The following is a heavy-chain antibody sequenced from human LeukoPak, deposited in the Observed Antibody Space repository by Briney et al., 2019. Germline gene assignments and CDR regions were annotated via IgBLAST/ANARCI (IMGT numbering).Heavy chain of an antibody. CDR1: GGTFISYA. CDR3: ARGPARISKGNWFDP. Sequence: SVKVSCKASGGTFISYAISWVRQAPGQGLEWMGGIIPIFGTANYAQKFQGRVTINGEESTSTAYMELSSLRSEDTAVYYCARGPARISKGNWFDPWGQGTLVTVSS. V-gene: IGHV1-69*01. CDR2: IIPIFGTA. J-gene: IGHJ5*02. D-gene: IGHD2-15*01.